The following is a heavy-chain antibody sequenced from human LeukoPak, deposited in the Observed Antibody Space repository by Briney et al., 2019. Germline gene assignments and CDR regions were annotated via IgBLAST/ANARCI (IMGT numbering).Heavy chain of an antibody. V-gene: IGHV3-48*04. CDR1: GFTFSSYS. CDR3: NVVFSSSWYY. D-gene: IGHD6-13*01. J-gene: IGHJ4*02. CDR2: ISSSSSTI. Sequence: GGSLRLSCAASGFTFSSYSMNWVRQAPGKGLEWVSYISSSSSTIYYADSVKGRFTISRDNAKNSLYLQTNSLRAEDTAVYYCNVVFSSSWYYWGQGTLVTVSS.